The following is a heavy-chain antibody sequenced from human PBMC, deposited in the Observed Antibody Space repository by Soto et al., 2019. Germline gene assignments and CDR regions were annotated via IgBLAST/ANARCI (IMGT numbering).Heavy chain of an antibody. Sequence: QVQLQESGPGLVKPSETLSLTCTVSGGSISSYYWSWIRQPPGKGLEWIGYIYYSGSTNYNPSLNSRVTTSGDTSKNQFYLKLSSVTAADTAVYYCARAGIAARKHYYYYMDVWGKGTTVTVSS. J-gene: IGHJ6*03. CDR3: ARAGIAARKHYYYYMDV. CDR1: GGSISSYY. CDR2: IYYSGST. V-gene: IGHV4-59*01. D-gene: IGHD6-6*01.